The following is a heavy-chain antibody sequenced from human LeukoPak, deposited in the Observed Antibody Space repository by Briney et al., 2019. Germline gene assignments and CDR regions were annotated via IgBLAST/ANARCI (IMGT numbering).Heavy chain of an antibody. CDR2: IYTSGST. J-gene: IGHJ4*02. Sequence: NASQTLSLTCTVSGGSISSGSYYWNWIRQPAGKGLEWIGRIYTSGSTNYNPSLKSRVTISVDTSKNQFSLKLRSVTAADTAIYYCVTTHSSWYSSFDFWGQGTLVTVSS. V-gene: IGHV4-61*02. CDR1: GGSISSGSYY. CDR3: VTTHSSWYSSFDF. D-gene: IGHD6-13*01.